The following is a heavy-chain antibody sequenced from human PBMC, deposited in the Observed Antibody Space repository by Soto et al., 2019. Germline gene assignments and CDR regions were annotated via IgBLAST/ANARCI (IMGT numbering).Heavy chain of an antibody. CDR3: ARGRRSTFDY. V-gene: IGHV6-1*01. Sequence: SQTLSLTCAVSGDSVSSNNIAWNWLRQSPWRGLEWLGRTYYRSKWYNEYAVSVRSRITINLDTSKSQFSLQLNSVTPEDTAVYYCARGRRSTFDYWGQGAQVTVSS. D-gene: IGHD6-25*01. CDR2: TYYRSKWYN. J-gene: IGHJ4*02. CDR1: GDSVSSNNIA.